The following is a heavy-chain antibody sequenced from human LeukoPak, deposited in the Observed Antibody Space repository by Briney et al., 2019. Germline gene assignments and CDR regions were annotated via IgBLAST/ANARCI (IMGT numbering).Heavy chain of an antibody. CDR1: GGSISSYH. CDR2: IYTSGNT. Sequence: SETLSLTCTVSGGSISSYHWGWIRQPAGKGLEWIGRIYTSGNTNYNPSLKSRVTMSVDTSSNQFSLKLSSVTAADTAVYYCARAPHRGRIDYWGQGTLVTVSS. J-gene: IGHJ4*02. CDR3: ARAPHRGRIDY. D-gene: IGHD2-21*01. V-gene: IGHV4-4*07.